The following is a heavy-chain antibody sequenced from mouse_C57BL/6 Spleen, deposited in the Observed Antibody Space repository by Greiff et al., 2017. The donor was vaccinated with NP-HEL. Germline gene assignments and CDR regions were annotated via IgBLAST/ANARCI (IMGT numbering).Heavy chain of an antibody. D-gene: IGHD2-10*02. CDR1: GFTFSDYG. Sequence: EVKLVESGGGLVKPGGSLKLSCAASGFTFSDYGMHWVRQAPEKGLEWVAYISSGSSTIYYADTVKGRFTLSRDNAKNTLFLQMTSLRSEDTAMYYCARGYGNYAMDYWGQGTSVTVSS. CDR2: ISSGSSTI. CDR3: ARGYGNYAMDY. J-gene: IGHJ4*01. V-gene: IGHV5-17*01.